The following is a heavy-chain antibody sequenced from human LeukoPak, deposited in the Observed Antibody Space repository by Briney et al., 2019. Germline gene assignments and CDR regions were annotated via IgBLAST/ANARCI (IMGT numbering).Heavy chain of an antibody. CDR1: GFTFGNYA. D-gene: IGHD4-17*01. V-gene: IGHV3-23*01. Sequence: LAGGSLRLSCAASGFTFGNYAMNWVRQAPGKGLEWVSVISGSGYSTYYADSVKGRFTISRDNSKNTLYLQTNSLRAEDTAVYYCAKDYGDYAYYFHYWGQGTLVTVSS. J-gene: IGHJ4*02. CDR2: ISGSGYST. CDR3: AKDYGDYAYYFHY.